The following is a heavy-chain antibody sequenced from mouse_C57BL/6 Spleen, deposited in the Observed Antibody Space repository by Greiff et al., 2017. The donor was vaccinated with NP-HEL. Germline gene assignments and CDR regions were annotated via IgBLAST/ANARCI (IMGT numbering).Heavy chain of an antibody. Sequence: QVQLKESGPGLVAPSQSLSITCTVSGFSLTSYAISWVRQPPGKGLEWLGVIWTGGGKNYNSALKSRLSISKDNSKSQVFLKMNSLQTDDTARYYCARVITTALYFDYWGQGTTLTVSS. D-gene: IGHD1-1*01. V-gene: IGHV2-9-1*01. CDR2: IWTGGGK. CDR1: GFSLTSYA. CDR3: ARVITTALYFDY. J-gene: IGHJ2*01.